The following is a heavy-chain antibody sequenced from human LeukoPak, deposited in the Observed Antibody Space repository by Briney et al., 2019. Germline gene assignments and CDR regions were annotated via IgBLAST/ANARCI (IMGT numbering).Heavy chain of an antibody. V-gene: IGHV4-39*07. CDR1: GGSISSSSYY. CDR2: IYYSGST. D-gene: IGHD6-13*01. J-gene: IGHJ6*03. Sequence: MSSETLSLTCTVSGGSISSSSYYWGWIRQPPGKGLEWIGSIYYSGSTYYNPSLKSRVTISVDTSKNQFSLKLSSVTAADTAVYYCAREDPRAVIAAAGNYLYYYYMDVWGKGTTVTVSS. CDR3: AREDPRAVIAAAGNYLYYYYMDV.